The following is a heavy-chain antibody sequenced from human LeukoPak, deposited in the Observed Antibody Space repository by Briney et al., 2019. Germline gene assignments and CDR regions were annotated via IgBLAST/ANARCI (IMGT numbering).Heavy chain of an antibody. D-gene: IGHD1-26*01. Sequence: GGSLRLSCAAPGFSFSRYGMSWVRQAPGKGLEWVSAISGSGGSTYYADSVKGRFTISRDNSKNTLYLQMNSLRAEDTAVYYCAKESGGSYRPLREPYDYWGQGTLVTVSS. CDR1: GFSFSRYG. CDR2: ISGSGGST. CDR3: AKESGGSYRPLREPYDY. V-gene: IGHV3-23*01. J-gene: IGHJ4*02.